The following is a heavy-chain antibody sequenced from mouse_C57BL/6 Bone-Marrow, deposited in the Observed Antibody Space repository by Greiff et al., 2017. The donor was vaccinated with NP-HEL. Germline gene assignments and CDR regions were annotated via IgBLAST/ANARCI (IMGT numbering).Heavy chain of an antibody. Sequence: VQLQQSGPELVKPGASVKISCKASGYSFTGYYMNWVKQSPEKSLEWIGEINPSTGGTTYNQKFKAKATLTVDKSSSTAYMQLKGLTSEDSAVYYCARDGYSYYYAMDYWGQGTSVTVSS. CDR2: INPSTGGT. V-gene: IGHV1-42*01. J-gene: IGHJ4*01. CDR3: ARDGYSYYYAMDY. CDR1: GYSFTGYY. D-gene: IGHD2-3*01.